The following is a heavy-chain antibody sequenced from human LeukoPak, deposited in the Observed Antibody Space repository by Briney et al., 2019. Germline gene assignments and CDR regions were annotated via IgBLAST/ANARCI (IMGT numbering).Heavy chain of an antibody. Sequence: GGSLRLSCAASGFTLSSYEMNWVRQAPGKGLEWVSHISSSASTRYYADSVKGRFTISRDNAKNSLYLQMNRVRAEDTGAYYCARSSGGVPSADYWGQGTLVSVSS. CDR3: ARSSGGVPSADY. J-gene: IGHJ4*02. D-gene: IGHD3-16*01. V-gene: IGHV3-48*03. CDR1: GFTLSSYE. CDR2: ISSSASTR.